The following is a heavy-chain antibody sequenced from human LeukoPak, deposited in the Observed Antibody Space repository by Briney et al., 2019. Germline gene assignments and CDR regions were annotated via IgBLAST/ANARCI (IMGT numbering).Heavy chain of an antibody. CDR3: ARDSRPYINAPRYFYYMDV. CDR1: GYTFTGYY. J-gene: IGHJ6*03. D-gene: IGHD3-16*01. Sequence: ASVKVSCKASGYTFTGYYMHWVRQAPGQGLEWMGWINPNSGGTNYAQKFQGRVTMTRDTSISTAYMELSRLRSDDTAVYYCARDSRPYINAPRYFYYMDVWGKGTMVTISS. V-gene: IGHV1-2*02. CDR2: INPNSGGT.